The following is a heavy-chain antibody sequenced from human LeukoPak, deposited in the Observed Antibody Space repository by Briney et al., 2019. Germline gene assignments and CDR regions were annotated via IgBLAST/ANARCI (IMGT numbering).Heavy chain of an antibody. CDR2: ISAYNGNT. D-gene: IGHD3-9*01. Sequence: ASVKVSCKASGYTFTGYGISWVRQAPGQGLEWMGWISAYNGNTYYTQSFRGRVTMTTDTSTSTAYMELRSLRSDDTAVYYCASLVLRYSDDYFDYWGQGTLVTVSS. J-gene: IGHJ4*02. CDR1: GYTFTGYG. V-gene: IGHV1-18*01. CDR3: ASLVLRYSDDYFDY.